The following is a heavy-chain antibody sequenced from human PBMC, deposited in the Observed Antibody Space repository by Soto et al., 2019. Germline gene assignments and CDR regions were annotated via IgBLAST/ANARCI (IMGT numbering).Heavy chain of an antibody. D-gene: IGHD3-22*01. V-gene: IGHV4-30-4*01. Sequence: PSETLSLTCTVSGGSISSGDYYWSWIRQPPGKGLEWIGYIYYSGSTYYNPSLKSRVTISVDTSKNQFSLKLSSVTAADTAVYYCARDHPSAVYYDSSGSRYGMDVWGQGTTVTVSS. J-gene: IGHJ6*02. CDR3: ARDHPSAVYYDSSGSRYGMDV. CDR1: GGSISSGDYY. CDR2: IYYSGST.